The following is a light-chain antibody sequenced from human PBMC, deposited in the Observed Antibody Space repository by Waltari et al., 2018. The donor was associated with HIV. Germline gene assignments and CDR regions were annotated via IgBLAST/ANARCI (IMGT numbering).Light chain of an antibody. CDR3: QQYDNFPLT. CDR2: DAS. V-gene: IGKV1-33*01. J-gene: IGKJ4*01. Sequence: DIQMTQSPSSLSASVGDRVTITCRASQDISNYLNWFQQRPGKAPNLLIFDASNLHTGVSSRFSGRGSGRDFSLTITNLQPDDSATYCCQQYDNFPLTFGGGTKVQIK. CDR1: QDISNY.